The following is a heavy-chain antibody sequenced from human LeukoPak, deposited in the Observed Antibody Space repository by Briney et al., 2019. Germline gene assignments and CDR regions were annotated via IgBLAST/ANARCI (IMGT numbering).Heavy chain of an antibody. D-gene: IGHD1-26*01. J-gene: IGHJ4*02. V-gene: IGHV3-7*04. CDR1: GFTFSSHR. Sequence: GGSLRLSCAASGFTFSSHRMSWVRQAPGKGLEWVAKIKPDGSDKYYGDSVKGRFTISRDNAKNTLYLQMNSLRAEDTAVYYCAREIYYRFDYWGQGTLGTVSS. CDR3: AREIYYRFDY. CDR2: IKPDGSDK.